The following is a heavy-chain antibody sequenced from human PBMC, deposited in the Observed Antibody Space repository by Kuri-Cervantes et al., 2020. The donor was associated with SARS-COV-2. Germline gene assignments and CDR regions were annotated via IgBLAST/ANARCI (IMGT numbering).Heavy chain of an antibody. CDR3: ARDYCSGGSCRDFDY. CDR1: GYTFTGYG. Sequence: ASVKVSCKASGYTFTGYGINWVRQAPGQGLEWMGWISAYNGNTNYAQKLQGRVTMTTDTSTSTAYMELRSLRSDDTAVYYCARDYCSGGSCRDFDYWGQGTLVTVSS. J-gene: IGHJ4*02. CDR2: ISAYNGNT. D-gene: IGHD2-15*01. V-gene: IGHV1-18*01.